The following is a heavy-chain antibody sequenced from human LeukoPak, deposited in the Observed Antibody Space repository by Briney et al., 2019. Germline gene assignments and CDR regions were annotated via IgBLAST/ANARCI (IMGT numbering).Heavy chain of an antibody. CDR1: RFTFSNYW. Sequence: PGGSLTLSCAASRFTFSNYWMSWVRQAPGKGLEWVANIKQDGSEKYYVDSVKGRFTISRDNAKNSLYLQMNSLRAEDTAVYYCARDGVAAPFDSWGQGTLVTVSS. CDR2: IKQDGSEK. J-gene: IGHJ4*02. V-gene: IGHV3-7*01. D-gene: IGHD6-13*01. CDR3: ARDGVAAPFDS.